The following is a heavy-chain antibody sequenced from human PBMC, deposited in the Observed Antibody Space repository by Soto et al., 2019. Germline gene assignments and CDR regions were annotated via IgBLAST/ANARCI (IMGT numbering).Heavy chain of an antibody. Sequence: QVQLVESGGGVVQPGRSLRLSCAASGFTFSNYAMHWVRQAPGKGLECVAVISYNGGNRFYRDYVKGRFTISRDNSKNTVHLQIDSLRYEDAAVYYCARGDREDTAAVIGVRPGEYGVDVWGQGTTVTVSS. CDR3: ARGDREDTAAVIGVRPGEYGVDV. V-gene: IGHV3-30*04. D-gene: IGHD6-25*01. CDR2: ISYNGGNR. CDR1: GFTFSNYA. J-gene: IGHJ6*02.